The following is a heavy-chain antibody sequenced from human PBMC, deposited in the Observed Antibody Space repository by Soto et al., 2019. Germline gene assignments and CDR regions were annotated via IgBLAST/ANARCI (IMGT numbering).Heavy chain of an antibody. D-gene: IGHD3-3*01. CDR1: GFTFSSYW. J-gene: IGHJ6*02. Sequence: EVQLVESGGGLVQPGGSLRLSCAASGFTFSSYWMSWVRQAPGKGLEWVANIKQDGSENYYVDAVKGRFTISRDNAKNSLYLQMNRLRADDTAVYYCATDYDFRSGYHPQYGMDVWGQGTTVTASS. CDR2: IKQDGSEN. CDR3: ATDYDFRSGYHPQYGMDV. V-gene: IGHV3-7*03.